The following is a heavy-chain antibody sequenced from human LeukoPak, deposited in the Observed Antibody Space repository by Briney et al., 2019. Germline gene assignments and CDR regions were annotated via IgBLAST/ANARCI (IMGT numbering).Heavy chain of an antibody. D-gene: IGHD3-10*01. CDR2: MNPNSGST. CDR3: ARDTQGVRGVIRDPEY. Sequence: GASVKVSCKASGDTFTSYDINCVRQTTGQGLEWMGWMNPNSGSTGYAQKFQGRVTMTRNTSISTAYMELSSLRSEDTAVYYCARDTQGVRGVIRDPEYWGQGILVTVSS. CDR1: GDTFTSYD. J-gene: IGHJ4*02. V-gene: IGHV1-8*01.